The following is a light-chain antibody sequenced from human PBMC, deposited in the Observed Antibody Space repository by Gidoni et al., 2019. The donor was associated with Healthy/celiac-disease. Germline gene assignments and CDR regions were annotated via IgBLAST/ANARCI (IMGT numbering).Light chain of an antibody. J-gene: IGKJ2*01. CDR3: QQSYSTPYT. CDR2: AAS. V-gene: IGKV1-39*01. Sequence: DIQMTQSPSSLSASVGDRVTITCRASQSISSYLNWYQQKPGKAPKLLIYAASSLQSGVPSRFSGSGSGTAFTLTSSSLQPEDFATDYCQQSYSTPYTFGQGTKLEIK. CDR1: QSISSY.